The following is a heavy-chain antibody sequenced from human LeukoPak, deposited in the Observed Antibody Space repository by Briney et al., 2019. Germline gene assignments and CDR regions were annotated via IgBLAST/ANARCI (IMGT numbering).Heavy chain of an antibody. V-gene: IGHV3-74*01. CDR3: ARGGPVLRYFDWPGS. CDR1: GFTFSSYW. J-gene: IGHJ5*01. CDR2: INSDGSST. Sequence: GGSLRLSCAASGFTFSSYWMHWVRQAPGKGLVWVSRINSDGSSTSYADSVKGRFTISRDNAKNTLYLQMNSPRAEDTAVYYCARGGPVLRYFDWPGSWGQGTLVTVSS. D-gene: IGHD3-9*01.